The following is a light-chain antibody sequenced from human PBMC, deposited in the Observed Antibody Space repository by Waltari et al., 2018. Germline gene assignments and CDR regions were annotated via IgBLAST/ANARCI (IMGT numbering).Light chain of an antibody. CDR3: QQYDGIVLT. CDR1: QTLSSIS. CDR2: GAS. Sequence: IVLTQSPRTLSLSPGERATVSCRASQTLSSISSSWNQQKPGQAPRLLIYGASTSATGIPDRFSGSGSGTDFTLTISRLEPEDFAVYYCQQYDGIVLTFGGGPRRKS. J-gene: IGKJ4*01. V-gene: IGKV3-20*01.